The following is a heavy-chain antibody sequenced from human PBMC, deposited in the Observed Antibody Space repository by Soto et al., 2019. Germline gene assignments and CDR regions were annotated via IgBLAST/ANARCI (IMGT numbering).Heavy chain of an antibody. V-gene: IGHV1-18*04. CDR3: ARDGLRTNDCDP. CDR1: GYTFINYG. D-gene: IGHD3-16*01. J-gene: IGHJ5*02. Sequence: QVQLVQSGAEMRKPGASVRVSCKPSGYTFINYGLSWVRQAAGQGLEWMGWISGYNGKANYALKLQGRVTLTTDSSTSTAYMELRSLRVDDPAVYYCARDGLRTNDCDPWGQGTVVSVSA. CDR2: ISGYNGKA.